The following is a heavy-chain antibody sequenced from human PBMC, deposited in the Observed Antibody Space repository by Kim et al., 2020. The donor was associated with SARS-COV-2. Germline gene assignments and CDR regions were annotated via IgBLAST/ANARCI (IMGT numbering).Heavy chain of an antibody. D-gene: IGHD2-15*01. CDR3: ARDCSGGSCYDY. V-gene: IGHV1-2*02. Sequence: NHAQKFQSRVTTTRDTSISTAYMELSRLRSDDTAMYYCARDCSGGSCYDYWGQGTLVTVSS. J-gene: IGHJ4*02.